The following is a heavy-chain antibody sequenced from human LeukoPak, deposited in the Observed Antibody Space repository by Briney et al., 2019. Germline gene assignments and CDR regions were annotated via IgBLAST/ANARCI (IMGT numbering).Heavy chain of an antibody. CDR2: ISPPGDIT. Sequence: GGTLRLSCAAPGFHFSTHGMNWVRQAPGKGLEWVSGISPPGDITYYADSVMGRFTISRDNRKNTVSLQMNSLRAEDTALYYCVRDLDWGAFDVWGQGTMVTVSS. J-gene: IGHJ3*01. CDR3: VRDLDWGAFDV. D-gene: IGHD3/OR15-3a*01. CDR1: GFHFSTHG. V-gene: IGHV3-23*01.